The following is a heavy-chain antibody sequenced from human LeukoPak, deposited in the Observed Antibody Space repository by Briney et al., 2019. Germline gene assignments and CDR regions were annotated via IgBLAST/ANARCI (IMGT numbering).Heavy chain of an antibody. V-gene: IGHV3-30*04. D-gene: IGHD3-16*01. Sequence: GGSLRLSCAASGFTFSSYAMHWVRQAPGKGLEWVAVVSYDGGNKYYADSVKGRFTISRDNSKNTLYLQMNSLRAEDTAVYYCARDVLGEPTYYFDYWGQGTLVTVSS. J-gene: IGHJ4*02. CDR2: VSYDGGNK. CDR1: GFTFSSYA. CDR3: ARDVLGEPTYYFDY.